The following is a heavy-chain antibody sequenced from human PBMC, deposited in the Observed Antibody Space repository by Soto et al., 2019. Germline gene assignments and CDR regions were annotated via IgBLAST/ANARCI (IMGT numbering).Heavy chain of an antibody. V-gene: IGHV3-15*07. J-gene: IGHJ6*02. CDR3: TTSPHDFWSGYPNYYGMDV. Sequence: PGGSLRLSCAASGFTFSNAWMNWVRQAPGKGLEWVGRIKSKTDGGTTDYAAPVKGRFTISRDDSKNTLYLQMNSLKTEDTAVYYCTTSPHDFWSGYPNYYGMDVWGQGTTVTAP. CDR2: IKSKTDGGTT. CDR1: GFTFSNAW. D-gene: IGHD3-3*01.